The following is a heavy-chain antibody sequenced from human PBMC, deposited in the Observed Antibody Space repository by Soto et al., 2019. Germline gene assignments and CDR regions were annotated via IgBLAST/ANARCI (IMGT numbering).Heavy chain of an antibody. V-gene: IGHV3-30*18. CDR2: LTDDGKEK. Sequence: QVHLVESGGGVVQPGTSLRLSCVASGVTFSKYGMHWVRQAPGKGLEWVAILTDDGKEKYYADSVKGRFIISRDNSNNKLFLQMNTLSAEDTAVYYCAKVRFALKYYSGLDVWGQGTTVSVSS. CDR1: GVTFSKYG. D-gene: IGHD3-16*01. J-gene: IGHJ6*02. CDR3: AKVRFALKYYSGLDV.